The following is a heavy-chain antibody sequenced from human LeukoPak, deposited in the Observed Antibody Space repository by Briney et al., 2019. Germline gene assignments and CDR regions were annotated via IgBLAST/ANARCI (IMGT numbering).Heavy chain of an antibody. V-gene: IGHV3-7*01. CDR3: ARDFD. Sequence: GESLRLSCAASGFTFSNNWMTWVRQAPGKGLEWVANIKADGSDKYYVDPVKGRFTVSRDNAKNSLYLQMNSLRAEDTAIYYCARDFDWGQGTLVTVSS. CDR2: IKADGSDK. J-gene: IGHJ4*02. CDR1: GFTFSNNW.